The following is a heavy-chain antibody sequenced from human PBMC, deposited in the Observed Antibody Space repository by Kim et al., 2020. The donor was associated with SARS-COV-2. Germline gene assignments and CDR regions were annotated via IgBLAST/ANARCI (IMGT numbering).Heavy chain of an antibody. D-gene: IGHD6-6*01. Sequence: SETLSLTCAVYGGSFSGYYWSWIRQPPGKGLEWIGEINHSGSTNYNPSLKSRVTISVDTSKNQFSLKLSSVTAADTAVYYCARGRGSSSSGTNYFDYWGQGTLVTVSS. CDR1: GGSFSGYY. CDR3: ARGRGSSSSGTNYFDY. J-gene: IGHJ4*02. CDR2: INHSGST. V-gene: IGHV4-34*01.